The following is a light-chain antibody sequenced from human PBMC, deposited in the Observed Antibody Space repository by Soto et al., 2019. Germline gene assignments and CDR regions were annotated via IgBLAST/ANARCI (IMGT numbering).Light chain of an antibody. CDR3: QQYGSSRT. CDR1: QTVSSNY. Sequence: EIVLTQSPGTLSLSPEERATLSCRASQTVSSNYLAWYQQKPGQAPRLFIYGASTRATGIPDRFSGSGSGTDFTLTVSRLEPEDFAVYYCQQYGSSRTFGQGTKVDIK. CDR2: GAS. J-gene: IGKJ1*01. V-gene: IGKV3-20*01.